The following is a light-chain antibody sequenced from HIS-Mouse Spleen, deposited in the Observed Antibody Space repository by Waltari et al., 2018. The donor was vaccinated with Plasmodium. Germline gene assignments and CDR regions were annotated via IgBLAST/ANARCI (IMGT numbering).Light chain of an antibody. V-gene: IGKV3-15*01. CDR1: QSVSSN. CDR3: QQYNNWSFT. Sequence: EILMTPSPATLSGSPGEKATLPCRASQSVSSNLAWYQQKPGQAPRLLIYGASTRATGIPARFSGSGSGTEFTLTISSLQSEDFAVYYCQQYNNWSFTFGPGTKVDIK. J-gene: IGKJ3*01. CDR2: GAS.